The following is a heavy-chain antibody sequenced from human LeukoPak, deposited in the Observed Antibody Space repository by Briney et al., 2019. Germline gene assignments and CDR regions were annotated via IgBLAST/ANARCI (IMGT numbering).Heavy chain of an antibody. CDR3: ARVSGIFGLFFPKNYFDY. J-gene: IGHJ4*02. CDR1: GGSISSYY. Sequence: SETLSLTRTVSGGSISSYYWSWIRQPAGKGREGIGRIYTSGSTNYNPSLKSRVTMSVDTSKNQFSLKLSSVTAADTAVYYCARVSGIFGLFFPKNYFDYWGQGTLVTVSS. D-gene: IGHD3-3*01. V-gene: IGHV4-4*07. CDR2: IYTSGST.